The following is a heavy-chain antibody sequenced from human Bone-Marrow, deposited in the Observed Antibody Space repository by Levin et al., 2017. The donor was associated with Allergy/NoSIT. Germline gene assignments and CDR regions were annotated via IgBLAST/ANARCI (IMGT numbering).Heavy chain of an antibody. CDR2: ISLDGNTK. J-gene: IGHJ4*02. D-gene: IGHD1-1*01. CDR1: GFIFNNYA. V-gene: IGHV3-30-3*01. CDR3: ARGGIHFDY. Sequence: LGESLKISCAVSGFIFNNYAMHWVRQAPGKGLEWVAVISLDGNTKNYVDSVKGRFSISRDNSKNTLYLHMSSLTIEDTAVYYCARGGIHFDYWGRGTRVTVSS.